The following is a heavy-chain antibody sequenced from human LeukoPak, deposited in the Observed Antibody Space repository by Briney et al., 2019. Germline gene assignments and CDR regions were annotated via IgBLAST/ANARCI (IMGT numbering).Heavy chain of an antibody. D-gene: IGHD2-2*01. V-gene: IGHV1-18*01. J-gene: IGHJ6*02. CDR1: GYTFTSYG. CDR2: ISAYNGNT. CDR3: ARDSVVVVPAATVSNYYGMDV. Sequence: ASVTVSCKASGYTFTSYGISWVRQAPGQGLEWMGWISAYNGNTNYAQKLQGRVTMTTDTSTSTAYMELRSLRSDDTAVYYCARDSVVVVPAATVSNYYGMDVWGQGTTVTVSS.